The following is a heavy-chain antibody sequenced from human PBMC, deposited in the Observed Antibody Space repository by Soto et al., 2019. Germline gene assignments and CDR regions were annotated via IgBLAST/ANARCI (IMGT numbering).Heavy chain of an antibody. CDR2: ISYDGSNK. Sequence: PGGSLRLSCAASGFTFDDYAMHWVRQAPGKGLEWVAVISYDGSNKYYADSVKGRFTISRDNAKNSLYLQMNSLRAEDTAVYYCAVVPAANGHYGMDVWGQGTTVTVSS. V-gene: IGHV3-30-3*01. CDR3: AVVPAANGHYGMDV. CDR1: GFTFDDYA. D-gene: IGHD2-2*01. J-gene: IGHJ6*02.